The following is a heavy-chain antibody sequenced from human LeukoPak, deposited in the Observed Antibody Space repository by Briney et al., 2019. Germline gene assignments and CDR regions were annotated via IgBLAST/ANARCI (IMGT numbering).Heavy chain of an antibody. Sequence: GGSLRLSCAASGFTFSSYGMHGRHWVRQAPGKGLEWVSFIRYDGSNKYYADSVKGRFTISRDNSKNTLYLQMNGLRAEDTAVYHCANLHPHLDSSGYYRSYYFDFWGQGTLVTVSS. D-gene: IGHD3-22*01. CDR1: GFTFSSYG. CDR3: ANLHPHLDSSGYYRSYYFDF. V-gene: IGHV3-30*02. CDR2: IRYDGSNK. J-gene: IGHJ4*02.